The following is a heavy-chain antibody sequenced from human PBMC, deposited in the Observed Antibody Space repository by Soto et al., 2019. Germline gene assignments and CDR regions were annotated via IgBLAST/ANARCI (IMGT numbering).Heavy chain of an antibody. Sequence: QVQLVQSGGEVKKPGASVKVSCKASGYIFSNYGVNWVRQAPGQGLEWMGWINGYNGNTNYAQRVQSRVTMTTDTSTTTAFMELRSLTSDDTAVDYCARGSRPVDFDHWGQGTLVTVSP. D-gene: IGHD6-6*01. J-gene: IGHJ4*02. CDR3: ARGSRPVDFDH. CDR2: INGYNGNT. V-gene: IGHV1-18*01. CDR1: GYIFSNYG.